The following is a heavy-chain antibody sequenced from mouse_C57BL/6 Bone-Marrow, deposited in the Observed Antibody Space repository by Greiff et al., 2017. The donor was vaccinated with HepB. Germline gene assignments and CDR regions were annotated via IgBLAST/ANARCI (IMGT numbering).Heavy chain of an antibody. CDR3: TARNRIYWYFDV. V-gene: IGHV6-3*01. J-gene: IGHJ1*03. D-gene: IGHD2-1*01. CDR1: GFTFSNYW. CDR2: IRLKSDNYAT. Sequence: EVKVEESGGGLVQPGGSMKLSCVASGFTFSNYWMNWVRQSPEKGLEWVAQIRLKSDNYATHYAESVKGRFTISRDDSKSSVYLQMNNLRAEDTGIYYCTARNRIYWYFDVWGTGTTVTVSS.